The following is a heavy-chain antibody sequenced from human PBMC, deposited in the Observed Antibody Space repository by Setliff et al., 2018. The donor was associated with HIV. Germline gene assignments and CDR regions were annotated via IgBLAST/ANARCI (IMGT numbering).Heavy chain of an antibody. V-gene: IGHV3-48*01. J-gene: IGHJ5*02. CDR3: ARGVVVAAHNWFDP. CDR2: ISSSSDTI. Sequence: PGGSLRLSCAASGFTFSYYSVNWVRQAPGKGLEWVSYISSSSDTIYYADSVKGRFTISRDNAKNSLYLQMNSLRAEDTAIYYCARGVVVAAHNWFDPWGQGTLVTVSS. CDR1: GFTFSYYS. D-gene: IGHD2-15*01.